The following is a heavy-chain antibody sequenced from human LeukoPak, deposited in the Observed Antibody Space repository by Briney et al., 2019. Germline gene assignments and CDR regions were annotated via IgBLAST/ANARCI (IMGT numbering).Heavy chain of an antibody. J-gene: IGHJ4*02. CDR3: ARDRRGIHDY. CDR1: GGSISSGGYY. CDR2: IYYSGST. D-gene: IGHD3-16*01. Sequence: SETLSLTCTVSGGSISSGGYYWSWIRQHPGKGLEWIGYIYYSGSTYYSPSLKSRVTISVDTSKNQFSLKLSSVTAADTAVYYCARDRRGIHDYWGQGTLVTVSS. V-gene: IGHV4-31*03.